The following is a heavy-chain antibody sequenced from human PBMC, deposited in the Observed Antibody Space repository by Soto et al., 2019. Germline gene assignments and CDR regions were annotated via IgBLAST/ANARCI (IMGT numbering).Heavy chain of an antibody. CDR3: ARDLRSSSTSHNYYYYYGMDV. V-gene: IGHV1-2*02. Sequence: GASVKVSCKASGYTFTGYYMHWVRQAPGQGLEWMGWINPNSGGTNYAQKFQGRVTMTRDTSISTAYMELSRLRSDDTAVYYCARDLRSSSTSHNYYYYYGMDVWGQGTTVTVSS. J-gene: IGHJ6*02. CDR2: INPNSGGT. D-gene: IGHD6-6*01. CDR1: GYTFTGYY.